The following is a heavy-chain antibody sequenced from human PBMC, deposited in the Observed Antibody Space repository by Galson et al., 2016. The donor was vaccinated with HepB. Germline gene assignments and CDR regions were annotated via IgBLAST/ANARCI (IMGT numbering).Heavy chain of an antibody. CDR1: GFTFSRLW. CDR2: INSDGSDT. V-gene: IGHV3-74*01. Sequence: SLRLSCAASGFTFSRLWMHWVRQAPGKGLVWVSRINSDGSDTKYADSVKGRFTISRDNAKGTLYLQMNNLRAEDTAVYYCVRDRYSFFDYWGQGTLVSVSS. D-gene: IGHD5-12*01. CDR3: VRDRYSFFDY. J-gene: IGHJ4*02.